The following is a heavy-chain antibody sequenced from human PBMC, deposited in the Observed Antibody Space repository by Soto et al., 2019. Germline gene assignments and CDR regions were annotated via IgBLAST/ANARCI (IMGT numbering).Heavy chain of an antibody. V-gene: IGHV4-34*01. Sequence: SETLSLTCAVYGGSFSGYYWSWIRQPPGKGLEWIGEINHSGSTNYNPSLKSRVTISVDTSKNQFSLKLSSVTAADTAVYYCARGIVGASDYWGQGTLVTVSS. D-gene: IGHD1-26*01. CDR3: ARGIVGASDY. J-gene: IGHJ4*02. CDR1: GGSFSGYY. CDR2: INHSGST.